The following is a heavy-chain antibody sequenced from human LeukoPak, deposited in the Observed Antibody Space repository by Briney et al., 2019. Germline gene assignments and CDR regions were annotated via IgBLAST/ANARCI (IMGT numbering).Heavy chain of an antibody. J-gene: IGHJ4*02. CDR3: ARFSSIAAAFDY. CDR2: IYTSGTT. V-gene: IGHV4-61*02. Sequence: SETLSLTCTVSGGSISSSSYYWSWIRQPAGKGLEWIGRIYTSGTTHYNPSLKSRVTMSVDTSKNQFSLNLSSMTAADTAVYYCARFSSIAAAFDYWGLGTLVTVSS. CDR1: GGSISSSSYY. D-gene: IGHD6-13*01.